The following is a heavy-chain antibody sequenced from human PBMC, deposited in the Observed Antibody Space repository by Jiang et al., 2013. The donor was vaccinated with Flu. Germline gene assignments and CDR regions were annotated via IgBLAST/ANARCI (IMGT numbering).Heavy chain of an antibody. V-gene: IGHV5-51*01. Sequence: VQLVESGAEVKKPGESLKISCKGSGYSFTSYWIGWVRQMPGKGLEWMGIIYPGDSDTRYSPSFQGQVTISADKSISTAYLQWSSLKASDTAMYYCARHRGYIVGARGAFDIWGQGTMVTVSS. CDR3: ARHRGYIVGARGAFDI. D-gene: IGHD1-26*01. CDR1: GYSFTSYW. J-gene: IGHJ3*02. CDR2: IYPGDSDT.